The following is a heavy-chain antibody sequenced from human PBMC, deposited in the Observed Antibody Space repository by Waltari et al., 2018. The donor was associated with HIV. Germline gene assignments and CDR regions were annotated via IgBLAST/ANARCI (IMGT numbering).Heavy chain of an antibody. CDR2: IRNRTNGYTT. CDR3: VGGVTGSVFDY. Sequence: EVHLVESGGGLVQPGGSLRLSCAASGFTFSDHYMDWVRQAPGKGLDWVARIRNRTNGYTTEYVASVRGRFIISRDDSKNSLYLQMNSLRTEDTAVYFCVGGVTGSVFDYWGQGTLVTVSS. J-gene: IGHJ4*02. CDR1: GFTFSDHY. V-gene: IGHV3-72*01. D-gene: IGHD1-20*01.